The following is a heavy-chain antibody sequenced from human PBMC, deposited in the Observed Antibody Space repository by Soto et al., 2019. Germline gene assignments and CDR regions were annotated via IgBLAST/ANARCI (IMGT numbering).Heavy chain of an antibody. D-gene: IGHD4-17*01. CDR2: IDYSGST. V-gene: IGHV4-31*03. CDR1: GGSISTGGYY. Sequence: QVQLQESGPGLVKPSQTLSLTCTVSGGSISTGGYYWTWIRQHPGKGLEWIGYIDYSGSTYYNPSLKCRVTISVDTSKNQFALKLSSVTAADTAVYYCARGLSVTLFDNWGQGTLVTVSS. CDR3: ARGLSVTLFDN. J-gene: IGHJ4*02.